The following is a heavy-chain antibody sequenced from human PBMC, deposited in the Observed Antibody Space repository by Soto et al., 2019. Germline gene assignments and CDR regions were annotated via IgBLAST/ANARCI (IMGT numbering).Heavy chain of an antibody. CDR3: ANGLSGYYGPEYFQY. Sequence: SETLSLTCTVSGGSIRSTGFHWSWIRQHPGKGLEWIGYIYYSGGTNYNPSLLSRVTISADTSKNQFSLHLTSVTAADTAVYYCANGLSGYYGPEYFQYWGQGTPVTVS. D-gene: IGHD3-9*01. J-gene: IGHJ1*01. V-gene: IGHV4-31*03. CDR2: IYYSGGT. CDR1: GGSIRSTGFH.